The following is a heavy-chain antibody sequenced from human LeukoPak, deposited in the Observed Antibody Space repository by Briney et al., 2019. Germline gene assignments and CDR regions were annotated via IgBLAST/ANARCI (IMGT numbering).Heavy chain of an antibody. CDR1: GYTFTLYY. CDR2: ISPTGGTT. D-gene: IGHD3-9*01. Sequence: GASVKVSCKSSGYTFTLYYIHWVRQAPGQGLEWMGIISPTGGTTNYAQKFQGRVTMTTDTSTSTAYMELRSLRSDDTAVYYCARDRTQYYDILTGPGTFDIWGQGTMVTVSS. V-gene: IGHV1-46*01. CDR3: ARDRTQYYDILTGPGTFDI. J-gene: IGHJ3*02.